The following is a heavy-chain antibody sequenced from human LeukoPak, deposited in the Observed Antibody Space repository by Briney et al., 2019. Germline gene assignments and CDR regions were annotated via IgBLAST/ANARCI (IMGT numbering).Heavy chain of an antibody. J-gene: IGHJ3*02. CDR1: GFTFSSYT. CDR2: ISSSDSYI. CDR3: ARGLGSYAYSDAFDI. Sequence: GGSLRLSCAASGFTFSSYTMNWVRQAPGKGLEWVSSISSSDSYIYYADSVKGRFTISRDNAKNSLYLQMNSLRAEDTAVYYCARGLGSYAYSDAFDIWGHGTMVTVSS. V-gene: IGHV3-21*01. D-gene: IGHD5-18*01.